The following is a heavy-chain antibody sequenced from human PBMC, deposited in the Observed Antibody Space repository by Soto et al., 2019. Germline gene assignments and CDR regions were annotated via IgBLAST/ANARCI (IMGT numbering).Heavy chain of an antibody. CDR1: EFTFANAW. V-gene: IGHV3-15*01. CDR2: IKSKADGGTT. D-gene: IGHD4-17*01. CDR3: TSLYYGY. J-gene: IGHJ4*02. Sequence: PGGSLRLSCAASEFTFANAWISWVRQAPGKGLEWVGRIKSKADGGTTDYAAPVKGRFTISRDESQNTLYLQMNSLKTEDTAVYYCTSLYYGYWGQGTLVTVSS.